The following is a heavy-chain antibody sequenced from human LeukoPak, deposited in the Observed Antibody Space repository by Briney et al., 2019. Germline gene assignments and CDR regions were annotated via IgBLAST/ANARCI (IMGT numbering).Heavy chain of an antibody. J-gene: IGHJ4*02. CDR1: GGSFSGYY. D-gene: IGHD3-3*01. V-gene: IGHV4-34*01. CDR3: ASLLDTLNYDFWSGYLDY. CDR2: INHSGST. Sequence: SETLSLTCAVYGGSFSGYYWSWIRQPPGKGLEWIREINHSGSTNYNPSLKSRVTISVDTSKNQFSLKLSSVTAADTAVYYCASLLDTLNYDFWSGYLDYWGQGTLVTVSS.